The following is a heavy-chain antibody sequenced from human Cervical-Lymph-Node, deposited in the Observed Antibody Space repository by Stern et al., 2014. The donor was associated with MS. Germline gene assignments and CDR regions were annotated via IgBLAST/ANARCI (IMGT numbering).Heavy chain of an antibody. J-gene: IGHJ4*02. D-gene: IGHD1-1*01. CDR1: GYRFTNNW. CDR2: IYPGDSET. V-gene: IGHV5-51*03. CDR3: ARRGHGYMGIDY. Sequence: EVQLVQSGAEVKKPGESLRISCEVSGYRFTNNWIGWVRQMPGKGLEWMGIIYPGDSETRYSPSFQGRVTILVDKSNPTTYLHGSSLKASDTAIYYCARRGHGYMGIDYWGRGTLVTVSS.